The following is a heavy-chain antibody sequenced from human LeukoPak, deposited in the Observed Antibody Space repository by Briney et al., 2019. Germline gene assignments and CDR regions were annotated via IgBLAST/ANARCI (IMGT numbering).Heavy chain of an antibody. CDR2: INHSGST. V-gene: IGHV4-34*01. Sequence: SETLSLTCAVYGGSFSGYYWSWIRQPPGKGLEWIGEINHSGSTNYNPSLKSRVTISVDTSKNQFSLKLSSVTAADTAVYYCARGAAKRWFEPWGQGTLVTVSS. CDR3: ARGAAKRWFEP. D-gene: IGHD6-25*01. J-gene: IGHJ5*02. CDR1: GGSFSGYY.